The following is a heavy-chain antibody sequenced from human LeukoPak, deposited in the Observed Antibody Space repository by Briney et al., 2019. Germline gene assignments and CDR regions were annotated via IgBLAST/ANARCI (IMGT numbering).Heavy chain of an antibody. J-gene: IGHJ4*02. CDR1: GFTFSSYA. CDR3: ARDGLVPYYYDSSGYDY. V-gene: IGHV3-30*04. CDR2: ISYDGSNK. Sequence: GGSLRLSCAASGFTFSSYAMHWVRQAPGKGLEWVAVISYDGSNKYYADSVKGRFTISRDNSKNTLYLQMNSLRAEDTAVYYCARDGLVPYYYDSSGYDYWGQGTLVTVSS. D-gene: IGHD3-22*01.